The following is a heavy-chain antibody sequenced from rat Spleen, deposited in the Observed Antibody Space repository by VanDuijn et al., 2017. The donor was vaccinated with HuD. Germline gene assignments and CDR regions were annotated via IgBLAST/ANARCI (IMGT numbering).Heavy chain of an antibody. J-gene: IGHJ4*01. Sequence: EVQLQESGPGLVKPSQSLSLTCSVTGYSITSNYWGWIRKFPGNKMEWMGYISYSGSTSYNPSLKSRISITRDTSKNQFFLQLNSVTTEDTATYYCARFNYPGMEVMDAWGQGASVTVSS. CDR2: ISYSGST. D-gene: IGHD1-4*01. CDR3: ARFNYPGMEVMDA. CDR1: GYSITSNY. V-gene: IGHV3-1*01.